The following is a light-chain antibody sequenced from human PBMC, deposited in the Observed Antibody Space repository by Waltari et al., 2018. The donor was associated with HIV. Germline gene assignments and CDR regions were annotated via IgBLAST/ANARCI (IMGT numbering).Light chain of an antibody. V-gene: IGLV1-44*01. J-gene: IGLJ3*02. CDR2: SNN. CDR3: AAWDASLSGWV. CDR1: SYNTGSNT. Sequence: QSVLTQPPSASGTPGQRVTISCSGSSYNTGSNTVNWYQQLPGTAPKLLIYSNNQRPSGVPDRFSGSKSGTSASLAISGLQSEDEADYYCAAWDASLSGWVFGGGTKLTVL.